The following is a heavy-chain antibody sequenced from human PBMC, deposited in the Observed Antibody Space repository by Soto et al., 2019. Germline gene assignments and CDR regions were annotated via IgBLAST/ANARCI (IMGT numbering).Heavy chain of an antibody. CDR1: GGSISSGGYY. CDR2: IYYSGST. V-gene: IGHV4-31*03. J-gene: IGHJ4*02. CDR3: ARTDYDFWSGYYGEAFDY. Sequence: SETLSLTCTVSGGSISSGGYYWSWIRQHPGKGLEWIGYIYYSGSTYYNPSLKSRVTISVDTSKNQFSLKLGSVTAADTAVYYCARTDYDFWSGYYGEAFDYWGQGTLVTVSS. D-gene: IGHD3-3*01.